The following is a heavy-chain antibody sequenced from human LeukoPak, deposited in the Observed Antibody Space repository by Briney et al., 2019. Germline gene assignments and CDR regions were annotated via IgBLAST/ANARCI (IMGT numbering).Heavy chain of an antibody. V-gene: IGHV3-21*01. Sequence: GGSLRLSCAASGFTFSSYSMNWVHQAPGKGLEWVSSISSSSSYIYYADSVKGRFTISRDNAKNSLYLQMNSLRAEDTAVYYCARAGSSSGPYYFDYWGQGTLVTVSS. D-gene: IGHD6-19*01. CDR3: ARAGSSSGPYYFDY. J-gene: IGHJ4*02. CDR1: GFTFSSYS. CDR2: ISSSSSYI.